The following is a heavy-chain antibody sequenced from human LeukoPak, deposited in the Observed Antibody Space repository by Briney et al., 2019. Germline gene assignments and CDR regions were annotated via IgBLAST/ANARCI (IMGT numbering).Heavy chain of an antibody. D-gene: IGHD3-22*01. V-gene: IGHV4-59*01. J-gene: IGHJ3*02. CDR3: ARSPVVMDAFDI. CDR1: GGSISSYY. CDR2: IYYSGST. Sequence: SETLSLTCTVSGGSISSYYWSWIRQPPGKGLEWIGYIYYSGSTNYNPSLKSRVTISVDTSKNQFSLKLSSVTAADTAVYYCARSPVVMDAFDIWGQGTVVTVSS.